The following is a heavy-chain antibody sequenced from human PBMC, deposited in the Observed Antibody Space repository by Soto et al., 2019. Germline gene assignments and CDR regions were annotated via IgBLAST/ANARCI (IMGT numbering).Heavy chain of an antibody. CDR2: ISYSGST. J-gene: IGHJ6*02. CDR1: GGSISSSSYY. Sequence: QLQLQESGPGLVKPSETLSLTCTVSGGSISSSSYYWGWIRQPPRKGLEWIGSISYSGSTYYNPSLTSRVTISVDTSKNQCSLKLSSVTAADTAVYYCSRTDFDSSSCDLGYYGRDVWGQGTTVTVSS. CDR3: SRTDFDSSSCDLGYYGRDV. D-gene: IGHD6-13*01. V-gene: IGHV4-39*01.